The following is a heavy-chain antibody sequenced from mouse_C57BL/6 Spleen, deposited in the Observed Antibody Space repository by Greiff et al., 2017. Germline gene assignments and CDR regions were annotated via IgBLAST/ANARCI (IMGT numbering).Heavy chain of an antibody. J-gene: IGHJ2*01. CDR2: IRLKSDNYAT. D-gene: IGHD4-1*01. CDR1: GFTFSNYW. V-gene: IGHV6-3*01. CDR3: TGNWDDFDY. Sequence: EVKLVESGGGLVQPGGSMKLSCVASGFTFSNYWMNWVRQSPEKGLEWVAQIRLKSDNYATHYAESVTGRFTISRDDSKSSVYLQMNNLRAEDTGIYYCTGNWDDFDYWGQGTTLTVSS.